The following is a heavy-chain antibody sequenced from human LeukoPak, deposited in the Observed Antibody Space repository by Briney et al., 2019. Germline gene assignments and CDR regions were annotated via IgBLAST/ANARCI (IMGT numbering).Heavy chain of an antibody. CDR2: SIPILGIA. CDR1: GYTSTSYG. D-gene: IGHD2-15*01. J-gene: IGHJ4*02. CDR3: ARGGYCSGGSCYTSPPDY. Sequence: GASVKVSCKASGYTSTSYGISWGRQAPGQGLELMGRSIPILGIANYAQKFQGRVTITADKSTSTAYMALSSLRSEDTAVYYCARGGYCSGGSCYTSPPDYWGQGTLVTVSS. V-gene: IGHV1-69*04.